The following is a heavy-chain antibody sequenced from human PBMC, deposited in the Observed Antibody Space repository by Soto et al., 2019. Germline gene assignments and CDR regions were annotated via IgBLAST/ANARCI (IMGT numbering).Heavy chain of an antibody. CDR2: IYYSGST. J-gene: IGHJ3*02. V-gene: IGHV4-61*01. CDR3: ARVRTDSSGWYGEDAFDI. Sequence: KPSETLSFTCTVSGGSVSSGSYYWSWIRQPPGKGLEWIGYIYYSGSTNYNPSLKSRVTISVDTSKNQFSLKLSSVTAADTAVYYCARVRTDSSGWYGEDAFDIWGQGTMVTVSS. CDR1: GGSVSSGSYY. D-gene: IGHD6-19*01.